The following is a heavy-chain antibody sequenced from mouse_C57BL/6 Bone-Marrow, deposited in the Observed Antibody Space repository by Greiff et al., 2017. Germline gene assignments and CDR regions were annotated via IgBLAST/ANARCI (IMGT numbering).Heavy chain of an antibody. CDR3: AREGGAYYSNYLFAY. V-gene: IGHV5-4*01. CDR1: GFTFSSYA. Sequence: EVQLQQSGGGLVKPGGSLKLSCAASGFTFSSYAMSWVRQTPEKRLEWVATISDGGSYTYYPDNVKGRFTISRDNAKNNLYLQMSHLKSEDTAMYYCAREGGAYYSNYLFAYWGQGTLVTVSA. J-gene: IGHJ3*01. CDR2: ISDGGSYT. D-gene: IGHD2-5*01.